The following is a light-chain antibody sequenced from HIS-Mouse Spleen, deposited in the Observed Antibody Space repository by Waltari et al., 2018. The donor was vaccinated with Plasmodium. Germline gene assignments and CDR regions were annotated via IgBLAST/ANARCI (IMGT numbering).Light chain of an antibody. CDR1: QSISSR. CDR3: QQYYSFPWT. V-gene: IGKV1-5*01. J-gene: IGKJ1*01. CDR2: AAS. Sequence: DIQMTQSPSTLSASVGDRVTITCRASQSISSRLAWYQQKPGKAPELLIYAASTLQSGVPSRFSGSGSGTDFTLTISCLQSEDFATYYCQQYYSFPWTFGQGTKVEIK.